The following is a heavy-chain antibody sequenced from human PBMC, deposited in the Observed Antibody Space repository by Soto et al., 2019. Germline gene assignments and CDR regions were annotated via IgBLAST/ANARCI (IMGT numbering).Heavy chain of an antibody. CDR1: GFTVSSSY. J-gene: IGHJ4*02. D-gene: IGHD1-26*01. V-gene: IGHV3-66*01. CDR3: ARDGGNELLGGFDY. Sequence: EVQLVESGGGLVQPGGSLRLSCAASGFTVSSSYMSWVRQAPGKGLEWVSVIYSGGSTYYADSVKGRFTISRDNSKNTLYLQMNSLRAEDTTVYYCARDGGNELLGGFDYWGQGTLVTVSS. CDR2: IYSGGST.